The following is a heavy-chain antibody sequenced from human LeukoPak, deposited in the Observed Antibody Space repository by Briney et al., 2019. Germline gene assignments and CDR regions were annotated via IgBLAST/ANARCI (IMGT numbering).Heavy chain of an antibody. V-gene: IGHV3-53*01. Sequence: PGGSLRLSCAASGLTVSSNYMSWVRQAPGKGLEWVSVIYSGGSTYYADSVKGRFTISRDNSKNTLYLQMNSLRAEDTAVYYCAKGPRGDYYYYYMDVWGKGTTVTVSS. CDR1: GLTVSSNY. J-gene: IGHJ6*03. CDR2: IYSGGST. D-gene: IGHD1-26*01. CDR3: AKGPRGDYYYYYMDV.